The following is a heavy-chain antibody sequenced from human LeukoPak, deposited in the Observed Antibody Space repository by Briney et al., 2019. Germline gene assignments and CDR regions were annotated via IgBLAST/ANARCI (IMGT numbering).Heavy chain of an antibody. J-gene: IGHJ6*03. V-gene: IGHV3-30*02. Sequence: GGSLRLSCAASGFTFSCYAMLWVRRAPGKGLEWVAFIQYDGRNKCCADSVKGRFTVSRDNSKNTLYLQMNSLRVEDTAIYYCAKDKNDSGDYSSMDVRGKGTTVTVSS. CDR1: GFTFSCYA. CDR2: IQYDGRNK. D-gene: IGHD4-17*01. CDR3: AKDKNDSGDYSSMDV.